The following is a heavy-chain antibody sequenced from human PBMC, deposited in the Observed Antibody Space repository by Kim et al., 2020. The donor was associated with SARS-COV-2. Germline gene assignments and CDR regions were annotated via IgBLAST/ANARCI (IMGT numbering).Heavy chain of an antibody. J-gene: IGHJ6*02. D-gene: IGHD3-10*01. Sequence: ASVKVSCKASGYTFTSYYMHWVRQAPGQGLEWMGIINPSGGSTNYAQKFQVRVTMTRDTSTSTVYMELSSLRSEDTAVYYCARDITMVRGANYYYGMDVWGQGTTVTVSS. CDR3: ARDITMVRGANYYYGMDV. V-gene: IGHV1-46*01. CDR1: GYTFTSYY. CDR2: INPSGGST.